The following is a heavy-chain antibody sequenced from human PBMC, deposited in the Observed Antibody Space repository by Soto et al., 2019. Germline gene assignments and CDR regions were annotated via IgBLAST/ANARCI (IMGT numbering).Heavy chain of an antibody. Sequence: LRLSCAASGFTFSTYGMQWVRQAPGKGLEWVAFIRYDGSNKYYTDSVKGRFTISRDNSKNTLYLQMNSLRDEDTAVYYCVRDGAGIYGLDVWGQGTTVTVSS. J-gene: IGHJ6*02. V-gene: IGHV3-33*01. CDR3: VRDGAGIYGLDV. CDR2: IRYDGSNK. D-gene: IGHD6-19*01. CDR1: GFTFSTYG.